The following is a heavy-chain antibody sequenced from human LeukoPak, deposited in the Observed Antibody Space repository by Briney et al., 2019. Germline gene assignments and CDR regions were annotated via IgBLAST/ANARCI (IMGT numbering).Heavy chain of an antibody. CDR3: ARGIDGTVTTAVGYFDY. CDR2: INHGGST. D-gene: IGHD4-17*01. V-gene: IGHV4-34*01. Sequence: AGGSLRLSCAASGFTFSSYAMSWIRQPPGKGLERIGEINHGGSTNYNPSLKSRVTISVDTSKNQFSLKLSSVTAADTAVYYCARGIDGTVTTAVGYFDYWGQGTLVTVSS. CDR1: GFTFSSYA. J-gene: IGHJ4*02.